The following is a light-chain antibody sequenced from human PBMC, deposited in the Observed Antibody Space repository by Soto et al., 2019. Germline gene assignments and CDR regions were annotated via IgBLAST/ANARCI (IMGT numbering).Light chain of an antibody. V-gene: IGLV3-21*04. Sequence: SYELTQPPSVSVAPGKTARITCGGNNIGSKSVHWYQQKPGQAPVLVIYYDSDRPSGIPERFSGFNSGNTATLTISRVEAGDEADYYCQVWDSSSDHPRVFGGGTKVTVL. CDR3: QVWDSSSDHPRV. CDR1: NIGSKS. J-gene: IGLJ2*01. CDR2: YDS.